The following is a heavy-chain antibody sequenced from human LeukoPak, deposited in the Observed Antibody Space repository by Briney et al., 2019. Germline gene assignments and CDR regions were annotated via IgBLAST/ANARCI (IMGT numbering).Heavy chain of an antibody. Sequence: SETLSLTCTVSGGSISSYYWNWIRQPPGKGLEWIGYIYYSGSINYYPSLKSRVTMSVDTSKNQFSLKLSSVTAADTAVYYCARSSRGYSYGPFDYWGQGALVTVSS. J-gene: IGHJ4*02. CDR3: ARSSRGYSYGPFDY. V-gene: IGHV4-59*08. D-gene: IGHD5-18*01. CDR1: GGSISSYY. CDR2: IYYSGSI.